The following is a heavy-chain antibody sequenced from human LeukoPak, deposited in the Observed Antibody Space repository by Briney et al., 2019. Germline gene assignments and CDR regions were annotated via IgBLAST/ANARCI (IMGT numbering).Heavy chain of an antibody. CDR2: IYYSGNT. D-gene: IGHD6-6*01. CDR1: GGSISSSSYY. Sequence: SSETLSLTCTVSGGSISSSSYYWGWIRQPPGKGLEWIGSIYYSGNTYYNPSLKSRVTISVDTSKNQFSLKLSSVTAADTAVYYCARVAGGIAARPFDYWGQGTLVTVSS. CDR3: ARVAGGIAARPFDY. V-gene: IGHV4-39*07. J-gene: IGHJ4*02.